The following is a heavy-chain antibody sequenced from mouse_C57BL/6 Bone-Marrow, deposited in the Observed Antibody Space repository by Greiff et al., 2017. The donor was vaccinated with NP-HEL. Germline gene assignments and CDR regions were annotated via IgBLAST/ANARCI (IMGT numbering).Heavy chain of an antibody. D-gene: IGHD1-1*01. CDR3: ERYYGRGYWYFDV. Sequence: QVQLQQSGAELARPGASVKLSCKASGYTFTSYGISWVKQRTGQGLEWIGEIYPRSGNTYYNEKFKGKATLTADKSSSTAYMELRSLTSEDSAVYFCERYYGRGYWYFDVWGTGTTVTVSS. J-gene: IGHJ1*03. CDR2: IYPRSGNT. CDR1: GYTFTSYG. V-gene: IGHV1-81*01.